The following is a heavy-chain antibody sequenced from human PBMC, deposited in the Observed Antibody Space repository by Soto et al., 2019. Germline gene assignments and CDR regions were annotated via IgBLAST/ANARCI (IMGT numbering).Heavy chain of an antibody. V-gene: IGHV4-61*01. Sequence: SETLSLTCTVSGGSVSSGSYYWSWIRQPPGKGLEWIGYIYYSGSTNYNPSLKSRVTISVDTSKNQFSLKLSSVTAADTALYYCAKRTTGTTMTYYAMDVWGQGTTVTVSS. J-gene: IGHJ6*02. CDR1: GGSVSSGSYY. CDR2: IYYSGST. D-gene: IGHD1-1*01. CDR3: AKRTTGTTMTYYAMDV.